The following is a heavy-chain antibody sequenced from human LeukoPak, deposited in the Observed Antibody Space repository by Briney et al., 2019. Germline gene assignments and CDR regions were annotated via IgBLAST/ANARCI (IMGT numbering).Heavy chain of an antibody. CDR2: ISNNGGST. V-gene: IGHV3-64D*06. CDR3: VKDFGGNFLFDF. J-gene: IGHJ4*02. CDR1: GFTFSSYA. D-gene: IGHD4-23*01. Sequence: GGSLRLSCAASGFTFSSYAMSWVRQAPGQGLDCVSTISNNGGSTYYADSVKGRFTISRDTSKNTLYLQMSSLRAEDTAVYYCVKDFGGNFLFDFWGQGTLVTVSS.